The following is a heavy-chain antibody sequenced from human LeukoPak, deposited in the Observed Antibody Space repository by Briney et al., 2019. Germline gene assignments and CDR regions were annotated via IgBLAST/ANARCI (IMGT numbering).Heavy chain of an antibody. D-gene: IGHD2-2*01. V-gene: IGHV5-51*01. CDR3: ARARYCSSTSCPSPYYYYYMDV. J-gene: IGHJ6*03. Sequence: GESLKISCKGSGYSFTNYWIGWVRQMPGKGLEWMGIIYPGDSDTRYSPSFQGQVTISAAKSISTAYLQRSSLKASDSAMYYCARARYCSSTSCPSPYYYYYMDVWGKGTTVTVSS. CDR1: GYSFTNYW. CDR2: IYPGDSDT.